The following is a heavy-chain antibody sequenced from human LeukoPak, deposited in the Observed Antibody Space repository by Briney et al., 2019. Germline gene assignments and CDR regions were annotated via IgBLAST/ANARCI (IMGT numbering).Heavy chain of an antibody. CDR1: GFTFSSYS. CDR2: ISSSNSYI. J-gene: IGHJ4*02. CDR3: ASGRGFGELLWPH. Sequence: GGSLRLSCAASGFTFSSYSMNWVRQAPGKGLEWVSSISSSNSYIYYADSVKGRFTISRDNAKNSLYLQMNSLRAEDTAVYYCASGRGFGELLWPHWGQGTLVTVSS. V-gene: IGHV3-21*01. D-gene: IGHD3-10*01.